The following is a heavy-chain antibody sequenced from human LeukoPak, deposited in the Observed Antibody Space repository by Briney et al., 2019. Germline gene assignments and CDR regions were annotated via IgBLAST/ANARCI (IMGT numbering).Heavy chain of an antibody. CDR2: IIPIFGTA. V-gene: IGHV1-69*06. Sequence: SVKVSCKASGGTFSSYAISWVRQAPGQGLEWMGGIIPIFGTANYAQKFQGRVTITADKSTSTAYMELRSLRSDDTALYYCARGLTDENYHYYYYMDVWGRGTTVTVSS. CDR3: ARGLTDENYHYYYYMDV. J-gene: IGHJ6*03. D-gene: IGHD1-14*01. CDR1: GGTFSSYA.